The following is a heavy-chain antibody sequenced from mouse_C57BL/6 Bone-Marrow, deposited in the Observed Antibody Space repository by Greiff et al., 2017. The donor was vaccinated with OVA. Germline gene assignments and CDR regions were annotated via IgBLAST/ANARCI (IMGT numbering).Heavy chain of an antibody. D-gene: IGHD1-1*01. J-gene: IGHJ3*01. CDR2: ISSGGDYI. V-gene: IGHV5-9-1*02. CDR1: GFTFSSYA. CDR3: TRVGAVLYYYGSSPWFAY. Sequence: EVKLVESGEGLVKPGGSLKLSCAASGFTFSSYAMSWVRQTPEQRLEWVAYISSGGDYIYYAATVKGRSTISRDNARNTLYLQMSSLKSEDTAMYYCTRVGAVLYYYGSSPWFAYWGQGTLVTVSA.